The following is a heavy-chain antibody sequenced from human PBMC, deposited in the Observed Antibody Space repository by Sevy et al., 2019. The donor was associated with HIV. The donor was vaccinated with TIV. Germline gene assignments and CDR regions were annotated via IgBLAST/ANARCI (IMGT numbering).Heavy chain of an antibody. V-gene: IGHV4-4*07. CDR1: GGSISSYY. Sequence: SETLSLTCTVFGGSISSYYWSWIRQPAGKGLEWIGRIYTSGSTNYNPSLKSRVTMSVDTSKNQFSLKLSSVTAADTAVYYCASNWDYYDSSGWGNAFDIWGQGTMVTVSS. CDR2: IYTSGST. J-gene: IGHJ3*02. D-gene: IGHD3-22*01. CDR3: ASNWDYYDSSGWGNAFDI.